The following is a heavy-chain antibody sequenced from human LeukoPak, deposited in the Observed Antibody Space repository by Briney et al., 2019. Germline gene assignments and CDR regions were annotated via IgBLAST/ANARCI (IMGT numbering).Heavy chain of an antibody. CDR3: ARSNSSGWHVDY. CDR1: GFTFSSYS. CDR2: ISSSSSYI. Sequence: GGSLRLSCAASGFTFSSYSMNWVRQAPGKGLEWVSSISSSSSYIYYADSVKGRFTISRDNAKNSLYLKMNSLRAEDTAVYYCARSNSSGWHVDYWGQGTLVTVSS. D-gene: IGHD6-19*01. J-gene: IGHJ4*02. V-gene: IGHV3-21*01.